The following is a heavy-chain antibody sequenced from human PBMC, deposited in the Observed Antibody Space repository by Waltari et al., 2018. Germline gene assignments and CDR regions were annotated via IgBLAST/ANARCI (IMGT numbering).Heavy chain of an antibody. J-gene: IGHJ4*02. V-gene: IGHV4-38-2*01. CDR2: IYQSGST. Sequence: QVQLQESGPGLVKPSETLSLTCAVSGYSISSGYYWGWIRQPPGKGLEWIGSIYQSGSTYYNPSLKSRVTISVDTSKNQFSLKLSSVTAADTAVYYCARQEFIVSELDYWGQGTLVTVSS. D-gene: IGHD2-15*01. CDR1: GYSISSGYY. CDR3: ARQEFIVSELDY.